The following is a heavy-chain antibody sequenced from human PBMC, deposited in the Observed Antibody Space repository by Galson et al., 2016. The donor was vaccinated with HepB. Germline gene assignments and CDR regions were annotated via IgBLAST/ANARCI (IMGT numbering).Heavy chain of an antibody. J-gene: IGHJ4*02. CDR2: ISYDGNNK. D-gene: IGHD1-26*01. Sequence: SLRLSCAASGFTFSSYAMHWVRQAPGKGLEWVAVISYDGNNKYFAGSVKGRFTISRENSYNMLYLQMKSLRPDDTAVYYCATAVGGSTVSQPDYWAQGALVTVSS. CDR1: GFTFSSYA. V-gene: IGHV3-30-3*01. CDR3: ATAVGGSTVSQPDY.